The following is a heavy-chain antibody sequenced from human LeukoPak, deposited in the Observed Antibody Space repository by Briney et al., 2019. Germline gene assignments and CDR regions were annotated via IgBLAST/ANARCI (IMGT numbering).Heavy chain of an antibody. J-gene: IGHJ4*02. D-gene: IGHD4-17*01. CDR1: GYTFTSYA. CDR2: INAGNGNT. Sequence: ASVKVSCKASGYTFTSYAMHWVRQAPGQRLEWMGWINAGNGNTKYSQKFQGRVTITRDTSASTAYMELSSLRSEDTAVYYCARDPATYGDLTFDYWGQGTLVTVSS. V-gene: IGHV1-3*01. CDR3: ARDPATYGDLTFDY.